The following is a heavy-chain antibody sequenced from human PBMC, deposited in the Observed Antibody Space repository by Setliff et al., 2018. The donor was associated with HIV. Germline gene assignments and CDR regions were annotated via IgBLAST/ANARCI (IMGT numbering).Heavy chain of an antibody. D-gene: IGHD6-25*01. J-gene: IGHJ4*02. V-gene: IGHV1-2*02. CDR3: ARDPAATDNTDH. CDR1: GYTFTSYP. CDR2: INPNSGGA. Sequence: ASVKVSCKASGYTFTSYPIHWVRQAPGQGLEWMGWINPNSGGAKYAQRFQGRVTMTRDTSISTAFMEVSGLKYDDTVVYYCARDPAATDNTDHWGQGTLVTVSS.